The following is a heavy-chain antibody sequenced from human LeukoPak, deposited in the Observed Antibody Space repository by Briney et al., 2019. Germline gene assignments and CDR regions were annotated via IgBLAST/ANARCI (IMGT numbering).Heavy chain of an antibody. J-gene: IGHJ3*01. Sequence: PGGSLRLSCAASGFALSSHWMTWVRQVPGRGPEWVANVNRDGSETYYLDSVRGRFTISRDNSTNTVFLQTNTLRDEDAAVYFCARAFIHYYDAFGHPNALDLWGQGTMVTVSS. CDR3: ARAFIHYYDAFGHPNALDL. D-gene: IGHD3-22*01. CDR1: GFALSSHW. CDR2: VNRDGSET. V-gene: IGHV3-7*01.